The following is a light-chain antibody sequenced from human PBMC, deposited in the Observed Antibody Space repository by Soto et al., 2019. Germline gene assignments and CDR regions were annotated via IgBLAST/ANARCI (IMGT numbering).Light chain of an antibody. V-gene: IGKV1-39*01. CDR3: QQSYGSPRT. J-gene: IGKJ1*01. CDR2: AVS. Sequence: DIQLTQSPSLLSASVADSVTITCRASQDIMTYVNWYQQKPGKAPTLLIYAVSTLQSGVPPRFSGGGSGTRVTLTISSLQPDDFATYYCQQSYGSPRTFGQGTEVEI. CDR1: QDIMTY.